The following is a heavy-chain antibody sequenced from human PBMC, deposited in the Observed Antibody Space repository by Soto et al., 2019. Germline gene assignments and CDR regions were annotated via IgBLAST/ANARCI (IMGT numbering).Heavy chain of an antibody. J-gene: IGHJ4*02. D-gene: IGHD1-1*01. V-gene: IGHV1-18*01. CDR3: ARGRYGDY. CDR2: ISAHNGNT. CDR1: GYGFTTYG. Sequence: QVHLVQSGAEVKKPGASVKVSCKGSGYGFTTYGITWVRQAPGQGLEWMAWISAHNGNTNYAQKLQGRVTVTRDTSTSTAYMELRSLGSDDTAVYYCARGRYGDYWGQGALLTVSS.